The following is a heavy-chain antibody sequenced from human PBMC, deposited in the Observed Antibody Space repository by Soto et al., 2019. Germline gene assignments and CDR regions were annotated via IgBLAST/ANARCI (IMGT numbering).Heavy chain of an antibody. V-gene: IGHV2-70*11. D-gene: IGHD6-6*01. CDR2: IDWDDDK. Sequence: SGPTLVNPTQTLTLTCTFSGFSLSTSGMCVSWIRQPPGKALEWLARIDWDDDKYYSTSLKTRLTISKDTSKNQVVLTMTNMDPVDTATYYCARILSHSSSLGYYYMDVWGKGTTVTVSS. J-gene: IGHJ6*03. CDR1: GFSLSTSGMC. CDR3: ARILSHSSSLGYYYMDV.